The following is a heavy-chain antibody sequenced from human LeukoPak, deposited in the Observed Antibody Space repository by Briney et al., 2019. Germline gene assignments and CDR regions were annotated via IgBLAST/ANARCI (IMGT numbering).Heavy chain of an antibody. J-gene: IGHJ4*02. CDR1: GFTFSTYG. Sequence: GGSLRLSCAASGFTFSTYGMHWVRQAPGKGLEWVAFIRYDGSNKYYADSVKGRFTISRDNSKNTLYLQMNSLRAEDTAVYYCAKAPEPTPVIQLWPRTEQGFDYWGQGTLVTVSS. V-gene: IGHV3-30*02. CDR3: AKAPEPTPVIQLWPRTEQGFDY. D-gene: IGHD5-18*01. CDR2: IRYDGSNK.